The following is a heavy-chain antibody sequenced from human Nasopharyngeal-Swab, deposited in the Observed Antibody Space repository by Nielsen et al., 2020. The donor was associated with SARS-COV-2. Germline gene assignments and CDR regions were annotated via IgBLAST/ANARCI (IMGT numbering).Heavy chain of an antibody. Sequence: GESLKISCAASGFTFSNHAMHWVRQAPGKGLEWVSTIYANGLSTYYSDSVKGRFTISRDNAQNSLYLQLNSLRAEDTALYYCARDPNDVEGVFFDYWGQGALVIVSS. CDR3: ARDPNDVEGVFFDY. CDR2: IYANGLST. D-gene: IGHD1-1*01. J-gene: IGHJ4*02. V-gene: IGHV3-23*01. CDR1: GFTFSNHA.